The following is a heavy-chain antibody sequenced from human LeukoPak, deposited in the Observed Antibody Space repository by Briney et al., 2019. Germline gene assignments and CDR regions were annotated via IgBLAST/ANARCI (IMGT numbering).Heavy chain of an antibody. J-gene: IGHJ4*02. D-gene: IGHD3-3*01. CDR3: ARQTNTIFGVAPLDY. CDR1: GYSISSGHY. Sequence: PSETPSLTCAVSGYSISSGHYWGWIRRPPGKGLEWIGSIYHSGSTYYNPSLKSRVTISVDTSKNQFSLKLSSVTAADTAVYYCARQTNTIFGVAPLDYWGQGTLVTVSS. V-gene: IGHV4-38-2*01. CDR2: IYHSGST.